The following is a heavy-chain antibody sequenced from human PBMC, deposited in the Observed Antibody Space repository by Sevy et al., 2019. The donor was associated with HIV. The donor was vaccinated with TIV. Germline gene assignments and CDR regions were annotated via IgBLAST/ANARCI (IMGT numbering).Heavy chain of an antibody. J-gene: IGHJ4*02. CDR2: ISNSGTTI. V-gene: IGHV3-48*03. D-gene: IGHD4-17*01. CDR1: GFTFSSYE. CDR3: ARDLPPSATTVAHFDY. Sequence: GESLKISCAASGFTFSSYEMNWVRQAPGKGLEWVSYISNSGTTISYSESVRGRFSISRDNARNSLYLQMNSLRAEDTAVYYCARDLPPSATTVAHFDYWGQGTLVTVSS.